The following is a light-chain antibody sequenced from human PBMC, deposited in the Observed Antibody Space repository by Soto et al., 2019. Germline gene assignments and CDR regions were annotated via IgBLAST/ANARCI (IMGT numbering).Light chain of an antibody. V-gene: IGKV3D-15*01. CDR2: GAS. CDR3: QQYDSWPLT. J-gene: IGKJ4*01. Sequence: EIVMTQSPGTLSVSTEEGATLSCRASQRVDRNLAWYQQKPGQAPRLLIYGASTRPTGIPDRFSGSGSGTEYSLTISRLQSEDFAVYYCQQYDSWPLTFGGGTKVEIK. CDR1: QRVDRN.